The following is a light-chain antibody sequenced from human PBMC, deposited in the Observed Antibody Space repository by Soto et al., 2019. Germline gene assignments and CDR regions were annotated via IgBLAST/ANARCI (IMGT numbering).Light chain of an antibody. CDR3: CSYADNYSYV. V-gene: IGLV2-11*02. Sequence: QSVLTQPPSVSGAPGQRVSISCTGSSTNIGAGYGVHWYQQHPGKAPKLMTYDVSKRPSGVPDRFSGSKSGNTASLTISGLQAEDEADYYCCSYADNYSYVFGTGTKVTVL. CDR2: DVS. J-gene: IGLJ1*01. CDR1: STNIGAGYG.